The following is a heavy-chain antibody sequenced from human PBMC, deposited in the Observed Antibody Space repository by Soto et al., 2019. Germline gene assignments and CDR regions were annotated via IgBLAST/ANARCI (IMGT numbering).Heavy chain of an antibody. CDR2: IDPSDSQT. CDR1: GYNVASYW. J-gene: IGHJ4*02. D-gene: IGHD3-22*01. CDR3: ARQIYDSDTGPNFQYYFDS. Sequence: GDALQISCEGSGYNVASYWITWERQKPGKGLEWMGRIDPSDSQTYYSPSFRGHVTISATKSITTVFLQWSSLRASDTAMYYCARQIYDSDTGPNFQYYFDSWGQGTPVTVSS. V-gene: IGHV5-10-1*01.